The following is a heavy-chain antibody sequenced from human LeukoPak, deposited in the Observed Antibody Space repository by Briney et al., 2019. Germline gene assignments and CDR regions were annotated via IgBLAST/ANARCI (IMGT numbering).Heavy chain of an antibody. CDR3: AAEFDNEQWLDWDY. J-gene: IGHJ4*02. CDR1: GGSINGYY. CDR2: IHYRGST. Sequence: PSETLSLTCTVSGGSINGYYRNWIRQAPGKGLEWIGYIHYRGSTNYNPSLKSRVTISLDTSENQFSLKLSSVTAADTAVYYCAAEFDNEQWLDWDYWGRGTLVTVSS. V-gene: IGHV4-59*01. D-gene: IGHD6-19*01.